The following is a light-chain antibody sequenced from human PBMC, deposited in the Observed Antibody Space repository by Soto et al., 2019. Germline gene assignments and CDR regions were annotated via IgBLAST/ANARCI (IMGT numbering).Light chain of an antibody. J-gene: IGLJ2*01. CDR2: EVT. Sequence: QSALTQPRSVSGSPGQSVTISCTGTSSDVGGYNSVSWYQQHPGEAPKLIIYEVTKRPSGVPDRFSGSKSGNTASLTISGLQAEDEAAYYCCSFAGYFTLRFGGGTKLTVL. CDR3: CSFAGYFTLR. V-gene: IGLV2-11*01. CDR1: SSDVGGYNS.